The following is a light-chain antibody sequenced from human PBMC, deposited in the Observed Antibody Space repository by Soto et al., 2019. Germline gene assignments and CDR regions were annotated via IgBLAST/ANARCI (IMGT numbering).Light chain of an antibody. Sequence: DIQLTQSPSFLSASVGDRVTITCRASQGISNYFALYQQKPGKAPSLLIYHASPLQSGVPSRFSGNQSGTEFTLTISSLYPEDFTTYYCQQLYSYPFAFGHGTKVDVK. CDR1: QGISNY. J-gene: IGKJ3*01. CDR3: QQLYSYPFA. V-gene: IGKV1-9*01. CDR2: HAS.